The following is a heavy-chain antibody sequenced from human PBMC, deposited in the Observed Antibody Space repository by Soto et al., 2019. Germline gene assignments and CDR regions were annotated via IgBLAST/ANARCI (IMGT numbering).Heavy chain of an antibody. CDR3: ARDGYSSSSGYYYYGMDV. Sequence: ASVKVSCKASGYTFTSYGISWVRQAPGQGLEWMGWISAYNGNTNYAQKLQGRVTMTTETSTSTAYMELRSLRSDDTAVYYCARDGYSSSSGYYYYGMDVWGQGTTVTVSS. CDR2: ISAYNGNT. J-gene: IGHJ6*02. CDR1: GYTFTSYG. D-gene: IGHD6-6*01. V-gene: IGHV1-18*01.